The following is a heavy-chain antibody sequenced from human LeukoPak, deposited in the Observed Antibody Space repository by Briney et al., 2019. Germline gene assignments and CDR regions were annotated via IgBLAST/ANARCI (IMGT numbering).Heavy chain of an antibody. CDR3: AKDRGAYSSSWYDSFDP. CDR1: GFTFSSYG. D-gene: IGHD6-13*01. Sequence: GRSLRLSCAASGFTFSSYGMHWVRQAPGKGLEWVAVISYDGSNKYYADSVKGRFTISRDNSKNTLYLQMNSLRAEDTAVYYCAKDRGAYSSSWYDSFDPWGQGTLVTVSS. CDR2: ISYDGSNK. V-gene: IGHV3-30*18. J-gene: IGHJ5*02.